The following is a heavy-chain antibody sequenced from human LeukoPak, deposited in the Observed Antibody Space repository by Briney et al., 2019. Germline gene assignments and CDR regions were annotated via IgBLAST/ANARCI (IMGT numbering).Heavy chain of an antibody. Sequence: GASVKVSCKASGYTFTSYGIRWVRQAPAQGLEWMGWISAYNGNTNYAQKLQGRVTMTTDTPTSTAYMELRSLRSDDTAVYYCASLRRDRVATDWGEGTLVTVSS. CDR1: GYTFTSYG. CDR3: ASLRRDRVATD. J-gene: IGHJ4*02. V-gene: IGHV1-18*01. D-gene: IGHD5-12*01. CDR2: ISAYNGNT.